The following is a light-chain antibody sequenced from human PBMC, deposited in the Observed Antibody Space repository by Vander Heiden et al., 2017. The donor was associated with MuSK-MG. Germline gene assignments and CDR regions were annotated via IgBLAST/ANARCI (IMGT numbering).Light chain of an antibody. Sequence: DIPVTQSPSFLAASVGDRVTITCRASQGISSYLAWYQQKPGKAPKLLIYAASAFQSGVPSRFSASGSGTEFTLTISSLKPEDFATYYCQQLYSYPYTFGQGTKLEIK. CDR2: AAS. J-gene: IGKJ2*01. V-gene: IGKV1-9*01. CDR3: QQLYSYPYT. CDR1: QGISSY.